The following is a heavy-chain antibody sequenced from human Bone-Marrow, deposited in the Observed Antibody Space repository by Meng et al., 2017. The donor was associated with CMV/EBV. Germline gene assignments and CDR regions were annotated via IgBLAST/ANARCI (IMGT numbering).Heavy chain of an antibody. D-gene: IGHD2-2*01. J-gene: IGHJ5*02. CDR1: GYTFTSYG. V-gene: IGHV1-18*01. Sequence: ASVKVSCKASGYTFTSYGISWVRQAPGQGLEWMGWISAYNGNTNYAQKLQGRVTMTTDTSTSTAYMELRSLRSDDTAVYYCARSYCSSTSCYWSDCFDPWGQGTLVTVSS. CDR2: ISAYNGNT. CDR3: ARSYCSSTSCYWSDCFDP.